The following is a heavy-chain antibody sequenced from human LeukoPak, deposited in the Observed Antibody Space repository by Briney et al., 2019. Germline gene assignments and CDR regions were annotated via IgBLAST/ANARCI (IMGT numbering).Heavy chain of an antibody. V-gene: IGHV3-30*04. CDR2: ISYDGSNK. CDR1: GFTFSSYA. J-gene: IGHJ4*02. CDR3: ARGKQLALDY. Sequence: PGRYLRLSCAASGFTFSSYAMHWVRQAPGKGLEWVAVISYDGSNKYYADSVKGRFTISRDNSKNTLYLQMNSLRAEDTAVYYCARGKQLALDYWGQGTLVTVSS. D-gene: IGHD6-13*01.